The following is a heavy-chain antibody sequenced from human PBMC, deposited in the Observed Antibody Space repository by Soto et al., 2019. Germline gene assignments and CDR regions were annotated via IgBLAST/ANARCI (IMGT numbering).Heavy chain of an antibody. CDR1: GFTFSSYA. D-gene: IGHD5-12*01. CDR2: ISYDGSNK. J-gene: IGHJ4*02. V-gene: IGHV3-30-3*01. Sequence: QVQLVESGGGVVQPGRSLRLSCAASGFTFSSYAMHWVRQAPGKGLEWVAVISYDGSNKYYADSVKGRFTISRDNSNNTLYLQMNSLRAEDTAVYYCAREYSGYVDYWGQGTLVTVSS. CDR3: AREYSGYVDY.